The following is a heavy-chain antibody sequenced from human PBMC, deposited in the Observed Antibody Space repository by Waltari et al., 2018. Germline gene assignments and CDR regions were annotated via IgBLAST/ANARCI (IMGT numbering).Heavy chain of an antibody. D-gene: IGHD3-9*01. J-gene: IGHJ4*02. V-gene: IGHV4-39*07. Sequence: QLQESGPGLLKPSETLSLTCTVSGDSISSSHYYWGWIRQPRGKGLEWIGSIYYSANTYYSPSLKSRATVAVDTSKNQISLNRIAVTAADTAVYFCAIDFTVRYFDWLSQGDLYYLDNWVQGTLVAVSP. CDR2: IYYSANT. CDR3: AIDFTVRYFDWLSQGDLYYLDN. CDR1: GDSISSSHYY.